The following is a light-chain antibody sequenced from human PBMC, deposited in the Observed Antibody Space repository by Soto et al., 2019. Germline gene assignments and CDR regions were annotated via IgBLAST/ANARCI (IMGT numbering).Light chain of an antibody. V-gene: IGKV3-20*01. Sequence: EIVLTQSPATLSLSPGERATLSCRASQSVSSSYLAWYQQKPGQAPRLLIYGASSRATGIPDRFSGSGSGTDFTLTISRLEPEDFAVYYCQQGAFTFGPGTKVDIK. CDR3: QQGAFT. CDR1: QSVSSSY. CDR2: GAS. J-gene: IGKJ3*01.